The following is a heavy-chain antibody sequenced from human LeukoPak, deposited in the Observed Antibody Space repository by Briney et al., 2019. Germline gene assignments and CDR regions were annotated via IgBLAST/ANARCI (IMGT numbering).Heavy chain of an antibody. CDR3: AKGYYEIHDAFDI. Sequence: GRSLRLSCAVSGFTFSTYAMHWVRQAPGKGLAWVAFISYDGRNKYYADSVKGRFTISRDNSKNTLFLQMNSLRAEDTAVYYCAKGYYEIHDAFDIWGQGTMVTVSS. CDR2: ISYDGRNK. V-gene: IGHV3-30*04. J-gene: IGHJ3*02. CDR1: GFTFSTYA. D-gene: IGHD3-9*01.